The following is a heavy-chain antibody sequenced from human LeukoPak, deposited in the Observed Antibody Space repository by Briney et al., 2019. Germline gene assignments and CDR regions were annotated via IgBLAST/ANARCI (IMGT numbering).Heavy chain of an antibody. D-gene: IGHD3-10*01. V-gene: IGHV1-69*13. Sequence: SVKVSCKASGGTFSSYAISWVRQAPGQGLEWMGGIIPIFGTANYAQKFQGRVTITADESTSTAYMELSSLRSEDTAVYYCARGTMVRGVISNLGYWGQGTLVTVSS. J-gene: IGHJ4*02. CDR1: GGTFSSYA. CDR3: ARGTMVRGVISNLGY. CDR2: IIPIFGTA.